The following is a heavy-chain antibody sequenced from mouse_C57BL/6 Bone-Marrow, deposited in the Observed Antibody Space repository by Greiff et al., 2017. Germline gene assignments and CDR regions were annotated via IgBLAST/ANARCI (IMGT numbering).Heavy chain of an antibody. Sequence: VQLQQSGPELVKPGASVKISCKASGYSFTGYYMHWVKQSHGNILDWIGYIYPYNGVSSYNQKFKGKATLTVDKSSSTAYMELRSLTSEDSAVYDCARSRVLRPGYLDVWGTGTTVTVSS. CDR3: ARSRVLRPGYLDV. CDR1: GYSFTGYY. CDR2: IYPYNGVS. V-gene: IGHV1-31*01. J-gene: IGHJ1*03. D-gene: IGHD1-2*01.